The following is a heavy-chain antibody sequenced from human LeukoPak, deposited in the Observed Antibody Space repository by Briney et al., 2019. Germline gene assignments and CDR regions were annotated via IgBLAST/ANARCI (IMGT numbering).Heavy chain of an antibody. CDR1: GGSISSYY. V-gene: IGHV4-59*01. CDR2: IYYSGST. Sequence: SETLSLTCTVSGGSISSYYWSWIRQPPGKGLEWIGYIYYSGSTNYNPSLKSRVTISVDTSKNQFSLKLSSVTAADTAVYYCARDPGSTRGFDPWGQGILVTVSS. CDR3: ARDPGSTRGFDP. D-gene: IGHD2-2*01. J-gene: IGHJ5*02.